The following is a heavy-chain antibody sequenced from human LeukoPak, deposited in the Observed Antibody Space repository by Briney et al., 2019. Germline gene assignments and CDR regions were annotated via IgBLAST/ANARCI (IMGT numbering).Heavy chain of an antibody. Sequence: GRSLRLSCAASGFTFSSYGMHWVRQAPGKGLEWVAVIWYDGSNKYYADSVKGRFTISRDNSKNTLYLQMNSLTAEDTAVYYCARAPFYCSSTSCYAGWYFDLWGRGTLVTVSS. CDR2: IWYDGSNK. CDR3: ARAPFYCSSTSCYAGWYFDL. CDR1: GFTFSSYG. V-gene: IGHV3-33*01. D-gene: IGHD2-2*01. J-gene: IGHJ2*01.